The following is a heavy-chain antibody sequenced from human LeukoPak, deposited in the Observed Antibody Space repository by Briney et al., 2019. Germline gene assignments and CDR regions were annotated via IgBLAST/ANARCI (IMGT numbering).Heavy chain of an antibody. CDR2: ISSSSSYI. CDR1: GFTFSSYS. V-gene: IGHV3-21*01. Sequence: GGSLRLSCAASGFTFSSYSMNWVRQAPGKGLEWVSSISSSSSYIYYADSVKGRFTISRDNAKNSLYLQMNSPRAEDTAVYYCARDRVVVPAAMDMMAAFDIWGQGTMVTVSS. CDR3: ARDRVVVPAAMDMMAAFDI. D-gene: IGHD2-2*01. J-gene: IGHJ3*02.